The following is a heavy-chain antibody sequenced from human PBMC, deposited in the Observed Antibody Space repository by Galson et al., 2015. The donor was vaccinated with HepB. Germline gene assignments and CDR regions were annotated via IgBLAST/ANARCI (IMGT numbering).Heavy chain of an antibody. Sequence: SVKVSCKASGYTFTSYDINWVRQATGQGLEWMGWMNPNSGNTGYAQKFQGRVTITSDRSVSTAYMELSSLRSEDMVVYSCVRVLLRRYNSSSGETDYWGQGTLVSVSS. J-gene: IGHJ4*02. V-gene: IGHV1-8*01. CDR2: MNPNSGNT. CDR3: VRVLLRRYNSSSGETDY. CDR1: GYTFTSYD. D-gene: IGHD6-6*01.